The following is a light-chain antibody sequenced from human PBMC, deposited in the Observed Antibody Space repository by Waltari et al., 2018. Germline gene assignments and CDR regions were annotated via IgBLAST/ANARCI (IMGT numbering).Light chain of an antibody. CDR1: QSVSRY. Sequence: EVVLTQSPGTLSLSPGERATLSCRASQSVSRYLAWYQQKPGKAPRLLIYDTSTRATGIPGRFSGSGSGTDFSLTISRLDPEDFAVYYCQQYGTLPATFGQGTKVEVK. J-gene: IGKJ1*01. CDR3: QQYGTLPAT. V-gene: IGKV3-20*01. CDR2: DTS.